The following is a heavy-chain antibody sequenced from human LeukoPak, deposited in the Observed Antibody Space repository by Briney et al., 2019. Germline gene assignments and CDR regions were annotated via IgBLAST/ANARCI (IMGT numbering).Heavy chain of an antibody. CDR3: ARRGGDYYDSSGFIDY. V-gene: IGHV1-18*01. CDR2: ISAYNGNT. J-gene: IGHJ4*02. Sequence: ASVKVSCKASGYTFTSYGISWVRQAPGQGLEWMGWISAYNGNTNYAQKLQGRVTMTTDTSTSTAYMELRSLRSDDTAVYYCARRGGDYYDSSGFIDYWGQGTLVTVSS. CDR1: GYTFTSYG. D-gene: IGHD3-22*01.